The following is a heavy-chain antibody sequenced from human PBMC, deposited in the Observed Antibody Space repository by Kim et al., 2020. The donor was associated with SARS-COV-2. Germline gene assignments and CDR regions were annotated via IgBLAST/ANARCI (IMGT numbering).Heavy chain of an antibody. CDR1: GFSFRDYY. J-gene: IGHJ4*02. V-gene: IGHV3-11*03. CDR3: TRVDWGSVDS. CDR2: ISRSSSYA. Sequence: GGSLRLSCAASGFSFRDYYMGWIRQAPGKGLEWLSYISRSSSYAKYADSVKGRFTISRDDAKNSLYLQLNTLRAEDTALYYCTRVDWGSVDSWAQGTLVT. D-gene: IGHD7-27*01.